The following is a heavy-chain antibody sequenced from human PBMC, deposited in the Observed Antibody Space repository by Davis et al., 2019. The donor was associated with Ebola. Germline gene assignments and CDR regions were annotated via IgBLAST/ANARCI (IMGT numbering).Heavy chain of an antibody. CDR2: IYYSGST. CDR1: GGSISSYY. Sequence: MPSETLSLTCTVSGGSISSYYWSWIRQPPGKGLEWIGYIYYSGSTNYNPSLKSRVTISVDTSKNQFSLKLSSVTAADTAVYHCARRRITIFGVVIGTGIRGGMDVWGQGTTVTVSS. D-gene: IGHD3-3*01. CDR3: ARRRITIFGVVIGTGIRGGMDV. J-gene: IGHJ6*02. V-gene: IGHV4-59*12.